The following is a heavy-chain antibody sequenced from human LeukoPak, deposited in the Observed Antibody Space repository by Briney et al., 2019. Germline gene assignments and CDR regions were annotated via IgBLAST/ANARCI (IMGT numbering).Heavy chain of an antibody. CDR3: AREETGPPMTTYYYYYMDV. V-gene: IGHV1-2*02. Sequence: ASVTVSCKASGYIFTHYYIHWVRQAPGQGLEWMGWINPNTGGTKYAQKFQGRVTLTRDTSISTAYVELSRLRFDDTAVYYCAREETGPPMTTYYYYYMDVWGKGTTVTVSS. D-gene: IGHD4-11*01. CDR2: INPNTGGT. J-gene: IGHJ6*03. CDR1: GYIFTHYY.